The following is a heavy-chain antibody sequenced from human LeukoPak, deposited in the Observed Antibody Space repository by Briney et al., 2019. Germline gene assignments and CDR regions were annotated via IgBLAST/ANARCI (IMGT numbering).Heavy chain of an antibody. CDR3: ARRPKYYYYYYMDV. CDR1: GGSFSGYY. V-gene: IGHV4-34*01. CDR2: INHSGST. J-gene: IGHJ6*03. Sequence: SETLSLTCAVYGGSFSGYYWSWIRQPPGKGLEWIGEINHSGSTNYNPPLKSRVTISVDTSKNQFSLKLSSVTAADTAVYYCARRPKYYYYYYMDVWGKGTTVTISS.